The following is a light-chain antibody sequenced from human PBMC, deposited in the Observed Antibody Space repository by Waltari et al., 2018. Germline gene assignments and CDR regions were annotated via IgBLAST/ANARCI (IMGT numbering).Light chain of an antibody. CDR2: SNI. CDR1: TSNIGAGYD. CDR3: QSYDSSLSGSRV. Sequence: QSVLTQPPSVTGAPGQTVTISCTGGTSNIGAGYDVHWYQQLPGAAPKLLIYSNIKRASGVPDRFAASKSDSSAALVITGLQADDEADYFCQSYDSSLSGSRVFGPGTQVTVL. V-gene: IGLV1-40*01. J-gene: IGLJ1*01.